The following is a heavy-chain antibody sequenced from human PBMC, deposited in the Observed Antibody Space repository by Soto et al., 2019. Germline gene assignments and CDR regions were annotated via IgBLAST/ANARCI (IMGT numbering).Heavy chain of an antibody. V-gene: IGHV3-30*03. Sequence: QVQLVESGGGVVQPGTSLRLSCVGSGFTFRSFVIHWVRQAPGKGLEWVALTSYDGSNTYYGASVKGRFTISRDNSKNTVDLQMDSLRVEDTALYYCARWGTTGGLDFWGQGTLV. CDR2: TSYDGSNT. D-gene: IGHD3-16*01. J-gene: IGHJ4*02. CDR3: ARWGTTGGLDF. CDR1: GFTFRSFV.